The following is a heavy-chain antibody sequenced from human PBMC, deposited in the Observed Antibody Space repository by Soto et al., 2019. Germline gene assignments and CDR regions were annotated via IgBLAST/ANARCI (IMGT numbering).Heavy chain of an antibody. CDR3: ARDEMATIDY. D-gene: IGHD5-12*01. J-gene: IGHJ4*02. V-gene: IGHV3-74*01. CDR2: INSDGSST. CDR1: GFTFSSYW. Sequence: GGSLRLSCTASGFTFSSYWMHWVRQAPGKGPVWVSRINSDGSSTSYADSVKGRFTISRDNAKNTLYLQMNSLRAEDTAVYYCARDEMATIDYWGQGTLVTVPS.